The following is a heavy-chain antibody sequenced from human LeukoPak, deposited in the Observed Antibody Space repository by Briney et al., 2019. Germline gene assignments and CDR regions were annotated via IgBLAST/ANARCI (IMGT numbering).Heavy chain of an antibody. CDR3: AKSDWFEP. CDR2: IKSDGSST. J-gene: IGHJ5*02. V-gene: IGHV3-74*01. CDR1: GLTFSIYS. Sequence: GGSLRLSCAASGLTFSIYSMHWVRQAPGKRLVWVSRIKSDGSSTSYADSVKGRFTISRDNAKNTLYLQMDSLRVEDTAVYYCAKSDWFEPWGPGTLVTVSS.